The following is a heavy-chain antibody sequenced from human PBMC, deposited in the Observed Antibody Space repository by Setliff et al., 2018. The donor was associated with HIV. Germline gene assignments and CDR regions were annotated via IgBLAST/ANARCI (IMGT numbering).Heavy chain of an antibody. J-gene: IGHJ4*02. CDR2: IIPIFGTA. D-gene: IGHD3-16*02. CDR3: ARGDYDYVWGSYRPLALDY. Sequence: SVKVSCKASGGTFSSYAISWVRQAPGQGLEWMGGIIPIFGTANYAQKFQGRVTITADESTSTSYMELSSLRSDDTAVYYCARGDYDYVWGSYRPLALDYWGQGTLVTVSS. V-gene: IGHV1-69*13. CDR1: GGTFSSYA.